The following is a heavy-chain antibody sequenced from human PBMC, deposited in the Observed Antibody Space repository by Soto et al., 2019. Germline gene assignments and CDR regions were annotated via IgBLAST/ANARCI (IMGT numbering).Heavy chain of an antibody. D-gene: IGHD2-15*01. J-gene: IGHJ4*02. V-gene: IGHV4-59*01. Sequence: QVQLQESGPGLVKPSETLSLTCTVSGGSTHSYYWAWIRQPPGKGLEWMGYVYYNGDTNYNPSLKSRVTISADASKNEFSVKLTSVTPADAAVYYCARGHGHGGSSFDFCGQATLVTVSS. CDR2: VYYNGDT. CDR1: GGSTHSYY. CDR3: ARGHGHGGSSFDF.